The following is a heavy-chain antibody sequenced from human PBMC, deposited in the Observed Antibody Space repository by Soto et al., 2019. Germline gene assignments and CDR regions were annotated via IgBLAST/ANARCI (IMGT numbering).Heavy chain of an antibody. CDR2: IKQDGSEK. Sequence: GGSLRLSCAASGFTFSSYWMSWVRQAPGKGLEWVANIKQDGSEKYYVDSVKGRFTISRDNAKNSLYLQMNSLRAEDTAVYYCARDLTDPLKFMVRGVFDYWGQGTLVTVSS. V-gene: IGHV3-7*01. J-gene: IGHJ4*02. CDR1: GFTFSSYW. D-gene: IGHD3-10*01. CDR3: ARDLTDPLKFMVRGVFDY.